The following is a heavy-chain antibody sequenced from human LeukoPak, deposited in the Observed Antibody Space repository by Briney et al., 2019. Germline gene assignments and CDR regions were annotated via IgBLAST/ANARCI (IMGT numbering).Heavy chain of an antibody. Sequence: GGSLRLSCAASGFSFSRSWMSWVRQAPGKGLEWVANIKQDGSEKYYVDSVKGRFTISRDNAKNSLYLQMNSLRAEDTAVYYCARKDIVVVVAATDLGRYYGMDVWGQGTTVTVSS. D-gene: IGHD2-15*01. V-gene: IGHV3-7*01. CDR3: ARKDIVVVVAATDLGRYYGMDV. J-gene: IGHJ6*02. CDR2: IKQDGSEK. CDR1: GFSFSRSW.